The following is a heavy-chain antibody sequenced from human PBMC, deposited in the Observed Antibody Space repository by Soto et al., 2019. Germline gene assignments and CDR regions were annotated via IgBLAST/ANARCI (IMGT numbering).Heavy chain of an antibody. D-gene: IGHD3-10*01. J-gene: IGHJ6*03. CDR2: IIPIFGTA. CDR3: AVHAANPGRVRYYYKMDV. Sequence: SVKVSCKASGGTLSSYAISWVRQAPGQGLEWMGGIIPIFGTANYAQKFQGRVTITADESTSTAYMELSSLRSEDTAVYYCAVHAANPGRVRYYYKMDVRGKGTTATAS. V-gene: IGHV1-69*13. CDR1: GGTLSSYA.